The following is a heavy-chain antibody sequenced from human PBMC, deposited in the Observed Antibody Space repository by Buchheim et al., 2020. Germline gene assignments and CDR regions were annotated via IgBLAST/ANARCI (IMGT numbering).Heavy chain of an antibody. CDR2: ISGSGGST. D-gene: IGHD1-26*01. Sequence: EVQLLESGGGLVQPGGSLRLSCAASGFTFSSYAMSWVRQAPGKGLEWVSAISGSGGSTYYADSVKGRFTISRDNSKNTLLLQMNSLRAEDTAVYYGAKDLKDVGATTGSFDYWGQGTL. J-gene: IGHJ4*02. V-gene: IGHV3-23*01. CDR3: AKDLKDVGATTGSFDY. CDR1: GFTFSSYA.